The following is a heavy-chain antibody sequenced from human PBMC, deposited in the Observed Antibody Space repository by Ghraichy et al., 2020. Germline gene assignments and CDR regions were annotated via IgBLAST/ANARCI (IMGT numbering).Heavy chain of an antibody. CDR2: INPNSGGT. Sequence: APVKVSCKASGYTFTGYYMHWVRQAPGQGLEWMGRINPNSGGTNYAQKFQGRVTMTRDTSISTAYMELSRLRSDDTVVYYCARGAGWNCSSTSCFDAFDIWGQGTMVTVSS. V-gene: IGHV1-2*05. CDR1: GYTFTGYY. CDR3: ARGAGWNCSSTSCFDAFDI. J-gene: IGHJ3*02. D-gene: IGHD2-2*01.